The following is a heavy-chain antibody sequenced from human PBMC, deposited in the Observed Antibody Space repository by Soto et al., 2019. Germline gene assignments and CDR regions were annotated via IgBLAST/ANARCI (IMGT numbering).Heavy chain of an antibody. CDR2: IYSAGST. J-gene: IGHJ4*02. V-gene: IGHV3-53*01. Sequence: PGGSLRLSCAVSGLTVSRTQMSWVRQAPGKGLQWVSVIYSAGSTYYANAVKGRFTISRDISENKIFLELNGLTVDDTALYYCTRETVAGITGLDYWGPGTLVTVSS. CDR1: GLTVSRTQ. CDR3: TRETVAGITGLDY. D-gene: IGHD1-20*01.